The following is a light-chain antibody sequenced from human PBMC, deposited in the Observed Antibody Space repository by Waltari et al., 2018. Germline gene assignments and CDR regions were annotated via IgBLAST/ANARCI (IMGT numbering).Light chain of an antibody. CDR2: AAS. J-gene: IGKJ1*01. Sequence: DIQLTQSPSFLSASVGDRVTITCRASQGISTYLAWYQQKPWKAPKLLIYAASTLQSGVPSRFSGSGSGTEFTLTISSLQPEDFAIYYCQQLNNYLWTFGQGTEVEIK. CDR3: QQLNNYLWT. V-gene: IGKV1-9*01. CDR1: QGISTY.